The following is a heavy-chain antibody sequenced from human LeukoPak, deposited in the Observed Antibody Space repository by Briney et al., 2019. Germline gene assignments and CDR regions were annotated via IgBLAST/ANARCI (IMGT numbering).Heavy chain of an antibody. Sequence: GRSLRLSCAASGFTFSSYVMHWVRQAPGKGLEGVAVISYDGSNKYYADSVKGRFTISRDNSKNTLYLQMNSLRAEDTAVYYCARDGFAYYSYYYMDVWGQGTTVTVSS. V-gene: IGHV3-30*01. CDR1: GFTFSSYV. CDR2: ISYDGSNK. J-gene: IGHJ6*03. CDR3: ARDGFAYYSYYYMDV. D-gene: IGHD6-25*01.